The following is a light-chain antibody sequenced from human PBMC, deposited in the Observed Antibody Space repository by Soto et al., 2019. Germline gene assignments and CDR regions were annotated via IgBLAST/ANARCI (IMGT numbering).Light chain of an antibody. CDR2: LGS. CDR1: QSLLHSNGYNY. CDR3: MQALQLPRT. J-gene: IGKJ1*01. Sequence: DIVMTQSPLSLPVTPGEPASISCRSSQSLLHSNGYNYLDWYLQKPGQSPQLLIYLGSNRASGVPDRFSGSGSGTDFTLKISRVEAEDVGVYDCMQALQLPRTFGQGTKVEIK. V-gene: IGKV2-28*01.